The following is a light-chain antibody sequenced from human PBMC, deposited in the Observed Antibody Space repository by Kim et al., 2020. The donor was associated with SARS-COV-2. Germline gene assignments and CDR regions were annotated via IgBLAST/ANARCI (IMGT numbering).Light chain of an antibody. CDR2: TKN. J-gene: IGLJ3*02. V-gene: IGLV1-44*01. CDR3: EAWDSSLSGGV. Sequence: TTCSSGSSNNVGSNDVNWYQHLPGTAPKLLIYTKNQRPSGVPDRFSGSKSGTSASLAITGLQAEDEADYYCEAWDSSLSGGVFGGGTQLTVL. CDR1: SNNVGSND.